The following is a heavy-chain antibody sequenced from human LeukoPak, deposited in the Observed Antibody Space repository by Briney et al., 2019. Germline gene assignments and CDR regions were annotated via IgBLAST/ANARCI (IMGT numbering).Heavy chain of an antibody. V-gene: IGHV3-7*01. D-gene: IGHD6-13*01. CDR3: ARDGGPSSWYGVYYYYYYMDV. CDR1: GFTFSSYW. CDR2: IKQDGSEK. Sequence: PGGSLRLSCAASGFTFSSYWMSWVRQAPGKGLEWVANIKQDGSEKYYVDSVKGRFTISRDNAKNSLYLQMNSLRAEDTAVYYCARDGGPSSWYGVYYYYYYMDVWGKGTTVTVSS. J-gene: IGHJ6*03.